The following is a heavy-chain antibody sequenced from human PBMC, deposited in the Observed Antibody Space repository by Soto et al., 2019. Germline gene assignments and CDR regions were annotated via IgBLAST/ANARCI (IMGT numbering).Heavy chain of an antibody. J-gene: IGHJ6*03. CDR1: GGSISSSSYY. D-gene: IGHD2-2*02. CDR3: ARHNNIVVVPAAIMAQGYYYYMDV. V-gene: IGHV4-39*01. Sequence: SETLSLTCTVSGGSISSSSYYWGWTRQPPGKGLEWIGSIYYSGSTYYNPSLKSRVTISVDTSKNQFSLKLSSVTAADTAVYYCARHNNIVVVPAAIMAQGYYYYMDVWGKGTTVTVSS. CDR2: IYYSGST.